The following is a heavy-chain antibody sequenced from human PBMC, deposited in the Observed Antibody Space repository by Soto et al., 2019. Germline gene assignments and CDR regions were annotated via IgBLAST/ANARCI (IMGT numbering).Heavy chain of an antibody. D-gene: IGHD2-15*01. J-gene: IGHJ5*02. V-gene: IGHV3-23*01. CDR2: VSDSGRRT. CDR3: ANDRVAGSIAYWFDA. Sequence: HPGGSLRLSCAASGFTFSSYAMNWVRQAPGKGLEWVAVVSDSGRRTDCAESVKGRFTISRDSSKNTVYLEMNTLRAEDTAVYYCANDRVAGSIAYWFDAWGQGTLVTVSS. CDR1: GFTFSSYA.